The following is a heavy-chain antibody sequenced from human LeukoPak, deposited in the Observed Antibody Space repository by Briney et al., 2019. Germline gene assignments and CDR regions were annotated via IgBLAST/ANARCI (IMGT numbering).Heavy chain of an antibody. CDR2: INHSGST. CDR1: GGSFSGYY. J-gene: IGHJ4*02. D-gene: IGHD6-19*01. Sequence: SETLSLTCAVYGGSFSGYYWSWIRQPPGKGLEWIGEINHSGSTNYNPSLKSRVTISVDTSKNQFSLKLSSVTAADTAVYYCARGEWLVRVRRVWYSDYWGQGTLVTVSS. CDR3: ARGEWLVRVRRVWYSDY. V-gene: IGHV4-34*01.